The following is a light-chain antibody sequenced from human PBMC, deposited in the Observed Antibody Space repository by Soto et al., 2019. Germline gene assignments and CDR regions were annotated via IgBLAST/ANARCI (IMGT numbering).Light chain of an antibody. CDR2: EVT. V-gene: IGLV2-14*01. CDR3: SSYTSSSTL. CDR1: SNDVGAYDY. Sequence: QSALTQPASVSGSPGQSITISCTGTSNDVGAYDYVSWYQQHPGKAPKLIIYEVTYRPSGVSNRFSGSQSGNTASLTISGLQAEDEADYYCSSYTSSSTLFGGGTKLTVL. J-gene: IGLJ2*01.